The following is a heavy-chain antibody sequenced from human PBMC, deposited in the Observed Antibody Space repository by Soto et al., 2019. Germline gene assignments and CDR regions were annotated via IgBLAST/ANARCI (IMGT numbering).Heavy chain of an antibody. D-gene: IGHD3-10*02. CDR1: GYTFSNFG. CDR3: ARGVRVSAYLDYYMDV. CDR2: INPDNGDT. J-gene: IGHJ6*03. Sequence: QVQLVQSGAEVKKPGASLKVSCKASGYTFSNFGVSWVRQAPGQGLEWIGWINPDNGDTNYRQKFQGRATMTTDTFTNTAYMEVRGLRSDDTAVYYCARGVRVSAYLDYYMDVWGEGTTVTVSS. V-gene: IGHV1-18*01.